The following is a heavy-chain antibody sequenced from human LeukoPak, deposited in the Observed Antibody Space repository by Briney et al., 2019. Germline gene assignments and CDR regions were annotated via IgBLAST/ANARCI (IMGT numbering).Heavy chain of an antibody. CDR3: ARGISSGYSYWFDP. Sequence: GGSLRLSCAASGFTFSSYSMNWVRQAPGKGLEWVSSISSSSSYIYYADSVKGRFTISRDNAKNSLYLQMNSLRAEDTAVYYCARGISSGYSYWFDPWGQGTLVTVSS. D-gene: IGHD3-22*01. J-gene: IGHJ5*02. V-gene: IGHV3-21*04. CDR1: GFTFSSYS. CDR2: ISSSSSYI.